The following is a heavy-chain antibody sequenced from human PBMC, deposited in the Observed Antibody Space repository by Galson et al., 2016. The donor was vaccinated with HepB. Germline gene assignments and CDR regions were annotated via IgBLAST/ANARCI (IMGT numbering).Heavy chain of an antibody. Sequence: SLRLSCAAFEFTVSDNYMSWFRRAPGKGLEWVSVMYGGGTTHYAESAKGRFAISRDNSKNTLFLEMSSLKAEDTAVYYCARGAAAGTRYFDLWGRGTLVTVSS. CDR2: MYGGGTT. CDR1: EFTVSDNY. CDR3: ARGAAAGTRYFDL. D-gene: IGHD6-13*01. J-gene: IGHJ2*01. V-gene: IGHV3-53*01.